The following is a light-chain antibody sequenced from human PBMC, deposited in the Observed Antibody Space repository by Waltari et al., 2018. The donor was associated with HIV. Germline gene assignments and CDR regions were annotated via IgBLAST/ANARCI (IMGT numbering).Light chain of an antibody. CDR2: DVS. CDR3: SSYTSSSPHA. Sequence: QYALTQPASVSGSPGQSITISCTGTSSDVGGYNYVSWYQQHPGKAPKLMIYDVSNRPSGVSNRFSGSKSGNTASLTISGLQAEDEADYYCSSYTSSSPHAFGTGTKVTVL. CDR1: SSDVGGYNY. V-gene: IGLV2-14*03. J-gene: IGLJ1*01.